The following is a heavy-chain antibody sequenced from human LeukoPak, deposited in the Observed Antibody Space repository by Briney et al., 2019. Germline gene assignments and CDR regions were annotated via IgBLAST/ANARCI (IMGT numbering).Heavy chain of an antibody. Sequence: GGSLRLSCAASGFTFSNYDMHRVRQATGKGLEWVSAIGIGGDTYYPGSVKGRFTISRDNSKNTLYLQMNSLRAEDTAVYYCAKYYDILNYYFDYWGQGTLVTVSS. D-gene: IGHD3-9*01. CDR1: GFTFSNYD. CDR2: IGIGGDT. V-gene: IGHV3-13*01. J-gene: IGHJ4*02. CDR3: AKYYDILNYYFDY.